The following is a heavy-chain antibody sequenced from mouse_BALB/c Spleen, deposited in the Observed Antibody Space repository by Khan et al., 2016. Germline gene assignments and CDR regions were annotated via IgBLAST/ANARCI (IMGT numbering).Heavy chain of an antibody. V-gene: IGHV14-3*02. CDR2: IDPGNGNA. Sequence: VQLQQSGAELVKPGASVKLSCTASGFNIKDTYMHWVRQRPEQGLEWIGRIDPGNGNARYDPKFQDKATITADTSSNTAYLQLSSLTSEDTGVYYGTRRGPIYYYGSSYGYWGQGTTLTVSS. CDR3: TRRGPIYYYGSSYGY. CDR1: GFNIKDTY. J-gene: IGHJ2*01. D-gene: IGHD1-1*01.